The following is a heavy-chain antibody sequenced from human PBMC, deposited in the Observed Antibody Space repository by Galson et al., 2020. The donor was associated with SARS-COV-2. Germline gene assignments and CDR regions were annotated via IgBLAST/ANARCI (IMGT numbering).Heavy chain of an antibody. Sequence: SQTLSLTCAISGDNVSSDRAAWNWIRQSPSRGLEWLGRTYYRSKWNTDSAVSMRGRLLINPDTSENQFSLQLDSVTPEDTAVYYCARDPSVGTFFDYWGQGTLVTVSS. CDR3: ARDPSVGTFFDY. V-gene: IGHV6-1*01. D-gene: IGHD1-1*01. CDR2: TYYRSKWNT. J-gene: IGHJ4*02. CDR1: GDNVSSDRAA.